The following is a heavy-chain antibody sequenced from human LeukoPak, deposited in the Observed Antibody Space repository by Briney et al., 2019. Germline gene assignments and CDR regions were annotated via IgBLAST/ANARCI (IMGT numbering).Heavy chain of an antibody. CDR2: INHSGST. CDR1: GGSFSGYY. V-gene: IGHV4-34*01. Sequence: SSETLSLTCAVYGGSFSGYYWSWIRQPPGKGLEWIGEINHSGSTNYNPSLKSRVTISVDTSKNQFSLKLSSVTAADTAVYYCARGPRGATCRNWGQGTLVTVSS. CDR3: ARGPRGATCRN. J-gene: IGHJ4*02. D-gene: IGHD1-26*01.